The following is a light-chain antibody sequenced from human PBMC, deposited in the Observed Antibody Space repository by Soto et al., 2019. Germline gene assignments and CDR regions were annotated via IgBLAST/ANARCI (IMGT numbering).Light chain of an antibody. Sequence: EIVLTQSPGTLSLSPGERATLSCRASQSVISNYLAWYQQKPGQAPRLLIYGASSRATGIPDRFSGSGSGTDFTLTISRLEPEDFAVYYCQQYGSSPLFGPGTKVDIK. CDR3: QQYGSSPL. J-gene: IGKJ3*01. CDR1: QSVISNY. V-gene: IGKV3-20*01. CDR2: GAS.